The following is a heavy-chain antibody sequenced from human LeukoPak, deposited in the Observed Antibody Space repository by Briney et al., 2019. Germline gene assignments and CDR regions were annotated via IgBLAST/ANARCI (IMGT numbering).Heavy chain of an antibody. Sequence: GESLKISCKGSGYSFTSYWIGWVRQMPGKGLEWMGIIYPGDSDTRYSPSFQGQVTISADKSISTAYLQWSSLKASDTAMYYCARPVDYGDSPRAFDIWGQGTMVTVSS. J-gene: IGHJ3*02. V-gene: IGHV5-51*01. CDR1: GYSFTSYW. CDR2: IYPGDSDT. CDR3: ARPVDYGDSPRAFDI. D-gene: IGHD4-17*01.